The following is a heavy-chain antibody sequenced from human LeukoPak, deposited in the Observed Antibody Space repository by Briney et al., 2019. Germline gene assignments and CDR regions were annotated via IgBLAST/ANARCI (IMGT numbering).Heavy chain of an antibody. J-gene: IGHJ3*02. CDR3: ARHRERYYGETVSGAFDI. Sequence: SETLSLTCTISGGSISSYYWSWIRQPPGKGLEWIGYIYYSGSTNYNPSLKSRVTISVDTSRNQFSLKLSSVTAADTAVYYCARHRERYYGETVSGAFDIWGQGTMVTVSS. CDR1: GGSISSYY. CDR2: IYYSGST. V-gene: IGHV4-59*08. D-gene: IGHD3-3*01.